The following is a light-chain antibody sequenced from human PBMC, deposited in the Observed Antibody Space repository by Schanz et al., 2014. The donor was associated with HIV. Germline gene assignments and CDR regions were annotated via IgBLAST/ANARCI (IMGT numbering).Light chain of an antibody. CDR3: SSFAGRRNLL. J-gene: IGLJ3*02. CDR2: RNV. CDR1: SSNVGSNY. V-gene: IGLV1-47*01. Sequence: QSVLTQPPSASGTPGQRVTISCSGSSSNVGSNYVFWYQQFPGTAPKFLIYRNVQRPSGVPDRLSGSKSGTSASLAITGLQADDEADYYCSSFAGRRNLLFGGGTKLTVL.